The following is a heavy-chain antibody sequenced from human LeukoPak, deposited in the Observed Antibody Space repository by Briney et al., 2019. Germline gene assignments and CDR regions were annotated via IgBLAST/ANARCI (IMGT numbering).Heavy chain of an antibody. Sequence: GASVKVSCKASGGTFSSYAISWVRQAPGQGLEWRGGIIPIFGTANYAQKFQGRVTITADESTSTAYMELSSLRSEDTAVYYCATAYCSGGSCYSGYYYYGMDVWGKGTTVTVSS. D-gene: IGHD2-15*01. CDR2: IIPIFGTA. J-gene: IGHJ6*04. CDR1: GGTFSSYA. V-gene: IGHV1-69*13. CDR3: ATAYCSGGSCYSGYYYYGMDV.